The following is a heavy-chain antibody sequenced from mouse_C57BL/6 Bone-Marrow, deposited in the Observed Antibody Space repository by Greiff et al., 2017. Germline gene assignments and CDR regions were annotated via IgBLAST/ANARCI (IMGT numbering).Heavy chain of an antibody. V-gene: IGHV1-26*01. CDR1: GYTFTDYY. CDR3: AIDYYGSSWYFDY. Sequence: VQLQQSGPELVKPGASVKISCKASGYTFTDYYMNWVKQSHGKSLEWIGDINPNNGGTSYNQKLKGKATLTVDKSSSTAYMELRHLTSEDSAVYYCAIDYYGSSWYFDYWGQGTILTVSS. D-gene: IGHD1-1*01. CDR2: INPNNGGT. J-gene: IGHJ2*01.